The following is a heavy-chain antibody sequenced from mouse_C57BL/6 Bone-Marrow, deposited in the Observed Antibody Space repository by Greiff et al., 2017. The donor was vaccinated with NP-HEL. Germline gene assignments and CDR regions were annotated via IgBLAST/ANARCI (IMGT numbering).Heavy chain of an antibody. V-gene: IGHV1-80*01. D-gene: IGHD1-1*01. J-gene: IGHJ3*01. CDR1: GYAFSSYW. CDR3: ARGGITTVVAPPSY. CDR2: IYPGDGDT. Sequence: VHLVESGAELVKPGASVKISCKASGYAFSSYWMNWVKQRPGKGLEWIGQIYPGDGDTNYNGKFKGKATLTADKSSSTAYMQLSSLTSEDSAVYFCARGGITTVVAPPSYWGQGTLVTVSA.